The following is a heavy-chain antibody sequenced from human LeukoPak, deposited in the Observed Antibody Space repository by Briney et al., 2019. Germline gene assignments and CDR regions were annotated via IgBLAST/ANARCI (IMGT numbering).Heavy chain of an antibody. CDR2: IFYSGSM. CDR3: ARQTTVISLDY. Sequence: PSETLSLTCTVSGGSISSGDYYWTWIRQPPGKGLEWMGYIFYSGSMYYNPSLKSRLTISVDTSKNQFSLKLRSVTAADTAVYYCARQTTVISLDYWGQGALVTVSS. CDR1: GGSISSGDYY. J-gene: IGHJ4*02. V-gene: IGHV4-30-4*01. D-gene: IGHD4-17*01.